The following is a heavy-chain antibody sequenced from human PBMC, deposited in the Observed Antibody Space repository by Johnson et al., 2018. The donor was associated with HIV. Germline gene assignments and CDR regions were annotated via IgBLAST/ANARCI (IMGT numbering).Heavy chain of an antibody. D-gene: IGHD3-22*01. J-gene: IGHJ3*01. CDR1: GFTFSDYY. Sequence: VQLVESGGGLVQPGGSLRLSCAASGFTFSDYYMSWIRQTPGKGLEWVSYISSSGTSVYYADSVKGRFIITRDNAKKSLYLQMDSLRVEDTALYYCAKERDSGFYYPDYGFDVWGQGTLVTVSS. CDR2: ISSSGTSV. CDR3: AKERDSGFYYPDYGFDV. V-gene: IGHV3-11*01.